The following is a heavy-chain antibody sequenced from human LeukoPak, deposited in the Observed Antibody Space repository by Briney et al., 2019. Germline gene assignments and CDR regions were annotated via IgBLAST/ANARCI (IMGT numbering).Heavy chain of an antibody. CDR3: ATEQAGYSSSWYRNWFDP. V-gene: IGHV1-24*01. D-gene: IGHD6-13*01. Sequence: ASVKVSCKVSGYTLTELSMHWVRQAPGKGLEWVGGFDPEDGETIYAQKFQGRVTMTEDTSTDTAYMELSSLRSEDTAVYYCATEQAGYSSSWYRNWFDPWGQGTLVTVSS. CDR2: FDPEDGET. J-gene: IGHJ5*02. CDR1: GYTLTELS.